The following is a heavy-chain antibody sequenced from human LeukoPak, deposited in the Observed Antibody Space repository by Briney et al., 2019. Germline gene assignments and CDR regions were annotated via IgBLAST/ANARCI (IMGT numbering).Heavy chain of an antibody. CDR2: ISYDGSNK. J-gene: IGHJ4*02. V-gene: IGHV3-30*18. D-gene: IGHD6-19*01. CDR3: AKGLQWLLDY. Sequence: GGSLRLSCAASGFTFSSYGMHWVRQAPGKGLEWVAVISYDGSNKYYADSVKARFTISRDNSKNTLYLQMNSLRAEDTAVYYCAKGLQWLLDYWGQGTLVTVSS. CDR1: GFTFSSYG.